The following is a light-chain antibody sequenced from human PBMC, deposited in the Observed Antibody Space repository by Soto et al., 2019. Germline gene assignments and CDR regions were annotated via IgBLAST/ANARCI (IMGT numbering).Light chain of an antibody. CDR1: QSVSSSY. J-gene: IGKJ4*01. CDR2: GAS. Sequence: EIVLTQSPGTLSLSPGERATLSCRASQSVSSSYSAWYQQKPGQAPRLLIYGASSRATGIPDRFSGSGSGTDFTLTISRLEPEDFAVYYCQQYGSSPITFGGGTKVDIK. V-gene: IGKV3-20*01. CDR3: QQYGSSPIT.